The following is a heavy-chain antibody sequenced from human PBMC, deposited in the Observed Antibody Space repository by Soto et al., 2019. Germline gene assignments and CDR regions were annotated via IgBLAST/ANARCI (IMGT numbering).Heavy chain of an antibody. Sequence: EMQLLESGGGLQQPGGSLRLSCAASGFTFNNFAMGWVRQAPGKGLAWISAVTGRSRNTYYADSVKGRFTISRNNFENTVYLQMDGLRVEDTAVYYCAKMTPYGGNYREALDVWGRGTMVTVAS. D-gene: IGHD1-26*01. CDR2: VTGRSRNT. J-gene: IGHJ3*01. CDR1: GFTFNNFA. V-gene: IGHV3-23*01. CDR3: AKMTPYGGNYREALDV.